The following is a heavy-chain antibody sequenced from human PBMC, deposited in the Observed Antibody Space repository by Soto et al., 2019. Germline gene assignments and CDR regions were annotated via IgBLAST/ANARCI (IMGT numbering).Heavy chain of an antibody. J-gene: IGHJ6*02. D-gene: IGHD1-1*01. CDR3: AKDLIPGRSTYYYYGMDV. V-gene: IGHV3-30*18. CDR2: ISYDGSNK. CDR1: GFPFSSYG. Sequence: GGSLRLSCAASGFPFSSYGMHWVRQAPGKGLEWVAVISYDGSNKYYADSVKGRFTISRDNSKNTLYLQMNSLRAEDTAVYYCAKDLIPGRSTYYYYGMDVWGQGTTVTVSS.